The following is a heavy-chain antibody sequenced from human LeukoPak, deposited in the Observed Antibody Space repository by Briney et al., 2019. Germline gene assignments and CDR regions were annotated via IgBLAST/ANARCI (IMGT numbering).Heavy chain of an antibody. CDR2: IHYSGNT. V-gene: IGHV4-39*07. J-gene: IGHJ6*02. Sequence: PSETLSLTCTVSGGSISSSTYYWAWIRQSPGKGLEWIGSIHYSGNTYQNPSLKSRVTMSVDTSRNQFSLMLTSVTAADTAVYYCARSEMGRNPWSFSAGRSYYYYGMGVWGQGTTVTVSS. CDR3: ARSEMGRNPWSFSAGRSYYYYGMGV. CDR1: GGSISSSTYY. D-gene: IGHD6-13*01.